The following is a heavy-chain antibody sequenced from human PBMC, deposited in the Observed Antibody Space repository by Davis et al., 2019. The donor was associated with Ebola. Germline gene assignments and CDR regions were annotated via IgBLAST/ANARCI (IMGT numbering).Heavy chain of an antibody. Sequence: ASVKVSCKASGGTFSSYAISWVRQAPGQGLEWMGWISAYNGNTNYAQKLQGRVTMTTDTSTSTAYMELRSLRSDDTAVYYCARDHGVVVPAASDYWGQGTLVTVSS. J-gene: IGHJ4*02. CDR2: ISAYNGNT. D-gene: IGHD2-2*01. V-gene: IGHV1-18*01. CDR1: GGTFSSYA. CDR3: ARDHGVVVPAASDY.